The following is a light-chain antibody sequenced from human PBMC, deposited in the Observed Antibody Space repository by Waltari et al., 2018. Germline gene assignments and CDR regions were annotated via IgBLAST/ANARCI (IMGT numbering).Light chain of an antibody. J-gene: IGKJ1*01. CDR3: QHYVRLPAT. V-gene: IGKV3-20*01. Sequence: EIVLTQSPGSLSSSPGERVTLSCRASQSVSRALAWYQQKPGQVPRLLIFGASNRATGIPDRFSGSGSETDISLTISRLEPEDFAVYYCQHYVRLPATFGRGTKVEIK. CDR2: GAS. CDR1: QSVSRA.